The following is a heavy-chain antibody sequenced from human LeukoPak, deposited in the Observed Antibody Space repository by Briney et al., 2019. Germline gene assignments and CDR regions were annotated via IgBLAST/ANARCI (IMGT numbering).Heavy chain of an antibody. D-gene: IGHD3-10*01. CDR2: INPSGGST. CDR1: GYTFTSYY. Sequence: ASVKVSCKASGYTFTSYYMHWVRQAPGQGLEWMGIINPSGGSTSYAQKFQGRVTMTRDTSTSTVYMELSSLRSEDTAVYYCASSTGPYWYFDLWGRGILVTVSS. V-gene: IGHV1-46*01. J-gene: IGHJ2*01. CDR3: ASSTGPYWYFDL.